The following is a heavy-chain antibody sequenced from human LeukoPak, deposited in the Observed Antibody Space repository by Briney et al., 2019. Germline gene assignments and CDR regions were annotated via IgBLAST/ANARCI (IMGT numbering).Heavy chain of an antibody. CDR2: ISGSGGRT. CDR1: GFTFSSYA. V-gene: IGHV3-23*01. Sequence: GSLRLSCAASGFTFSSYAMTWVRQAPGKGLEWVSVISGSGGRTYYADSVKGRFTIPRDNSKNTLYLQVSSLRAEDTAVYYCAKDRGGGNLDFDYWGQGTLVTVSS. J-gene: IGHJ4*02. CDR3: AKDRGGGNLDFDY. D-gene: IGHD2-15*01.